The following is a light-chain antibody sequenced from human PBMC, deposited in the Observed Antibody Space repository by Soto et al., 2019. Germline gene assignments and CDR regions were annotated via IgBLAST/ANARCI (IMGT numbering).Light chain of an antibody. CDR2: GAS. Sequence: EVLMTQSPATLSVSPGEKATLSCWASETVATNLAWYQQKPGQAPRLLISGASTRAAGISDRFRGSGSGTDFTLTISSLEPEDFAVYYCQQLTDWPPQWTFGQGTKVEIK. J-gene: IGKJ1*01. V-gene: IGKV3-11*01. CDR3: QQLTDWPPQWT. CDR1: ETVATN.